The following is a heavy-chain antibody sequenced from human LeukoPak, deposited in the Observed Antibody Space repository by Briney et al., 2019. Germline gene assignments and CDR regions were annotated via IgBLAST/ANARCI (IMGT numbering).Heavy chain of an antibody. Sequence: PGGSLRLSCAASGFTLSSYAMSWVRQAPGKGLEWVSAISGSGDSTYYADSVKGRLTISRDNSKNTLYLQMNSLRTEDTAVYYCARDDGTHFFDYWGQGTLVTVSS. J-gene: IGHJ4*02. CDR2: ISGSGDST. D-gene: IGHD1-26*01. V-gene: IGHV3-23*01. CDR1: GFTLSSYA. CDR3: ARDDGTHFFDY.